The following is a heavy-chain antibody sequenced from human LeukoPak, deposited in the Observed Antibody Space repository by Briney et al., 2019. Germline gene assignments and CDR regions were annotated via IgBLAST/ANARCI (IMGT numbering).Heavy chain of an antibody. CDR3: ARAATTGTVDY. V-gene: IGHV3-7*04. CDR2: INQGGRAS. Sequence: GGSLRLSCAASGFTFSNYWMSWVRQAPGKGLEWVANINQGGRASYYVDSVEGRFTISRGNADYSLYLQMNSLRAEDTAVYYCARAATTGTVDYWGQGTLVTVSS. J-gene: IGHJ4*02. D-gene: IGHD1-1*01. CDR1: GFTFSNYW.